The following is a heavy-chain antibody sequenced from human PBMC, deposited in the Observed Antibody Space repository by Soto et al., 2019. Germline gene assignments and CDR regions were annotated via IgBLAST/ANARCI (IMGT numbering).Heavy chain of an antibody. Sequence: GGSLRLSCAASGFTFSSYWMSWVRQAPGKGLEWVANIKQDGSEKYYVDSVKGRFTISRDNAKNSLYLQMNSLRAEDTAVYYCERLRFLDWLLSPYNFDYWGQGTLVTVSS. V-gene: IGHV3-7*03. CDR3: ERLRFLDWLLSPYNFDY. J-gene: IGHJ4*01. D-gene: IGHD3-3*01. CDR1: GFTFSSYW. CDR2: IKQDGSEK.